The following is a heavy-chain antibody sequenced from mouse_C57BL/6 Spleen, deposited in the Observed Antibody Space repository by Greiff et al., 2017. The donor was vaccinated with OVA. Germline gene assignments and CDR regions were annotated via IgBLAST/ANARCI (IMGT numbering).Heavy chain of an antibody. CDR2: IYPGSGST. CDR3: GRSSSYGSSPCLAY. Sequence: QVQLQQPGAELVKPGASVKMSCKASGYTFTSYWITWVKQRPGQGLEWIGDIYPGSGSTNYNEKFKCKATLTVDTSSSTAYMQLSSLTSEDSAVYDSGRSSSYGSSPCLAYWGQGTLVTVSA. V-gene: IGHV1-55*01. D-gene: IGHD1-1*01. CDR1: GYTFTSYW. J-gene: IGHJ3*01.